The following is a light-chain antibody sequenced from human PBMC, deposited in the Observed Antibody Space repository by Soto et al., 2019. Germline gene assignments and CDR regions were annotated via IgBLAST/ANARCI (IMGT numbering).Light chain of an antibody. V-gene: IGKV1-5*03. CDR1: QTISSW. J-gene: IGKJ1*01. CDR2: KAS. Sequence: DIQMTQSPSTLSGSVGDRVTITCRASQTISSWLAWYQQKPGKSPKLLIYKASTLKSGVPSRFSGSGSGTECTLTLSSLQPDDFATYYCQHYNSYSEAFGQGTKVELQ. CDR3: QHYNSYSEA.